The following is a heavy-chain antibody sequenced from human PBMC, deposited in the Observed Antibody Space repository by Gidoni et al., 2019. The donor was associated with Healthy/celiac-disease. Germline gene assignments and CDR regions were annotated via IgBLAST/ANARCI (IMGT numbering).Heavy chain of an antibody. CDR1: GGSISSGCYS. V-gene: IGHV4-30-2*01. D-gene: IGHD7-27*01. CDR3: ARVCGPTTGFYYFDY. Sequence: QLQLQESGSGLVKPSQTLSLTCAVSGGSISSGCYSWSWIRQPPGKGLEWIGYIYHSGSTYYNPSLKSRVTISVDRSKNQFSLKLSSVTAADTAVYYCARVCGPTTGFYYFDYWGQGTLVTVSS. J-gene: IGHJ4*02. CDR2: IYHSGST.